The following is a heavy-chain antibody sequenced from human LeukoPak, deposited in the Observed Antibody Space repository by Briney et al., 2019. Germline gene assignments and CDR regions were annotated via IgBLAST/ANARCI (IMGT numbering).Heavy chain of an antibody. CDR2: IHADGGRT. CDR3: STWAFYHGLDV. Sequence: HTGGSLRLSCAASGFAFADYAMYWVRQIPGKGLECVAHIHADGGRTFYADSVKGRFTVSRDNGKNSLFLQMDSLTSDDTALYYCSTWAFYHGLDVWGQGATVIVSS. CDR1: GFAFADYA. V-gene: IGHV3-43*02. J-gene: IGHJ6*02. D-gene: IGHD2/OR15-2a*01.